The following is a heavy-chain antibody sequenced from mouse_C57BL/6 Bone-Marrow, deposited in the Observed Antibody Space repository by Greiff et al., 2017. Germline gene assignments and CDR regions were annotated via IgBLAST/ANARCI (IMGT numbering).Heavy chain of an antibody. CDR1: GYTFTDYY. Sequence: QVQLQQSGAELVRPGASVKLSCKASGYTFTDYYINWVKQRPGQGLEWIARIYPGSGNTYYNEKFKGKATLTAEKSSSTAYMQLSSLTSEDSAVYFCARRSKGWFAYWGQGTLVTVSA. CDR2: IYPGSGNT. V-gene: IGHV1-76*01. J-gene: IGHJ3*01. CDR3: ARRSKGWFAY.